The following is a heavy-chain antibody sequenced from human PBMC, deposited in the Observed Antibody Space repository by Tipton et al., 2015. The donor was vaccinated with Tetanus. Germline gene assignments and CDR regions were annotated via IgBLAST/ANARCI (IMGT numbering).Heavy chain of an antibody. CDR3: ARHVEQLVPYYYYYMDV. V-gene: IGHV4-39*01. CDR2: IYYSGST. D-gene: IGHD6-6*01. CDR1: GGSISSSSYY. Sequence: TLSLTCTVSGGSISSSSYYWGWIRQPPGKGLEWIGSIYYSGSTYYNPSLKGRLTISVDTSKNQFSLKLSSVTAADTAVYYCARHVEQLVPYYYYYMDVWGEGTTVTVSS. J-gene: IGHJ6*03.